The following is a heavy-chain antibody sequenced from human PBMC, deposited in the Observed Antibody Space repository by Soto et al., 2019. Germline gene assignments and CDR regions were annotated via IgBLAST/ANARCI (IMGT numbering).Heavy chain of an antibody. Sequence: PGGSLRLSCAASGFTFSSYAMSWVRQAPGKGLEWVSAISGSGGSTYYADSVKGRFTISRDNSKNTLYPQMNGLRAEDTAVYYCAKGGYYYYGMDVWGQGTTVTVSS. CDR2: ISGSGGST. CDR1: GFTFSSYA. CDR3: AKGGYYYYGMDV. D-gene: IGHD3-16*01. V-gene: IGHV3-23*01. J-gene: IGHJ6*02.